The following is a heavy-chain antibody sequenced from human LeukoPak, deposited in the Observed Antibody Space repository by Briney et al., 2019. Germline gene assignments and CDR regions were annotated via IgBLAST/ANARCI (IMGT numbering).Heavy chain of an antibody. CDR2: ISGSGGNT. D-gene: IGHD3-10*01. Sequence: PGGSLRLSCAASGFIFSNYAMSWVRQAPGKGLEWVSAISGSGGNTYYADSVKGRFSISRDNSKNTLYLQMNSLRAEDTAVYYCAKEYYYGSGSYSDYWGQGTLVTVSS. J-gene: IGHJ4*02. CDR3: AKEYYYGSGSYSDY. CDR1: GFIFSNYA. V-gene: IGHV3-23*01.